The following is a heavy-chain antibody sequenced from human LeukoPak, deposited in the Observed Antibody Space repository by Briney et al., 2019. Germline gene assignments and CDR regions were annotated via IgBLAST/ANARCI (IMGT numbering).Heavy chain of an antibody. J-gene: IGHJ4*02. CDR3: ARYRGSGGQRLDY. CDR2: IKQDGTEK. CDR1: GFTFSTYW. V-gene: IGHV3-7*01. Sequence: GGSLRLSCAASGFTFSTYWMTWVRQAPGKGLEWVANIKQDGTEKYYVDSVKGRFTVSRDNAKNSLYLQMNSLRAEDTAVYYYARYRGSGGQRLDYWGQGTLVTVSS. D-gene: IGHD3-16*01.